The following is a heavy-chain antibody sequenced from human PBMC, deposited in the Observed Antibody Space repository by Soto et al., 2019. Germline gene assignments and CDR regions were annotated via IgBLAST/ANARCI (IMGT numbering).Heavy chain of an antibody. CDR3: ARKVPGSTSRPNYWYFDL. J-gene: IGHJ2*01. CDR1: GFTFFNYA. D-gene: IGHD3-10*01. CDR2: ISGGGDAP. V-gene: IGHV3-23*01. Sequence: EVQLLESGGGLVQPGGSLRLSCAGSGFTFFNYAMNWVLQAPGKGLEWVSAISGGGDAPFFADSVRGRFTISRDNSKNTVTLQMNSLGVDDTAVYYCARKVPGSTSRPNYWYFDLWGRGTLVTVSP.